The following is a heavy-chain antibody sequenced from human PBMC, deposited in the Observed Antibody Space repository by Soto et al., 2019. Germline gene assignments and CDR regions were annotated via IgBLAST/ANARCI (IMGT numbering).Heavy chain of an antibody. CDR1: GFILNSYG. D-gene: IGHD3-10*01. V-gene: IGHV3-23*01. Sequence: EVQLLESGGGLVQPGGSLRLSCEASGFILNSYGMSWVRQAPGKGLEWVSTLTSGGGTHYADSVKGRFTISRENSKNTLYLQMNSLRAEDTAVYDCAKDGELDSGYSDHWGQGTLVTGSS. CDR2: LTSGGGT. CDR3: AKDGELDSGYSDH. J-gene: IGHJ4*02.